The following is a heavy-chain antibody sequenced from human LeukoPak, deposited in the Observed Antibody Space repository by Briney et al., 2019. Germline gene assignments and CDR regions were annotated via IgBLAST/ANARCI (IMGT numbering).Heavy chain of an antibody. CDR3: ARGKGYSSFYFDY. Sequence: VASVKVSCKASGYTFTSYAMHWVRQAPGQRLEWMGWINAGNGNTKYSQKFQGRVTITRDTSASTAYMELSSLRSEDTAVYYCARGKGYSSFYFDYWGQGTLVTVSS. V-gene: IGHV1-3*01. CDR2: INAGNGNT. D-gene: IGHD6-13*01. J-gene: IGHJ4*02. CDR1: GYTFTSYA.